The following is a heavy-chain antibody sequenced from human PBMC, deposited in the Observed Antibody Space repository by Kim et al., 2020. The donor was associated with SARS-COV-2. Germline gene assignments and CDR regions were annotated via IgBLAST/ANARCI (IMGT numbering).Heavy chain of an antibody. J-gene: IGHJ6*02. CDR2: IYHSGST. CDR3: ARDGLWDYYGMDV. Sequence: SETLSLTCTVSGYSISSGYYWGWIRQPPGKGLEWIGSIYHSGSTYYNPSLKSRVTISVDTSKNQFSLKLSSVTAADTAVYYCARDGLWDYYGMDVWGQGT. D-gene: IGHD3-10*01. CDR1: GYSISSGYY. V-gene: IGHV4-38-2*02.